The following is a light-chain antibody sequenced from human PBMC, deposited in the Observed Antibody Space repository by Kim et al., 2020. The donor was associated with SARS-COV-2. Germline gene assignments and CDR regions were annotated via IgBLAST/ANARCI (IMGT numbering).Light chain of an antibody. J-gene: IGKJ1*01. CDR3: EQYKMAPRT. CDR1: QSVSSTY. V-gene: IGKV3-20*01. Sequence: EIVLTQSPGTLSLSPGERATLSCRTSQSVSSTYLAWYQQRPGQAPRLLIYGSSSRATGIPDRFSGSGSGTDFTLTISRLEPEDFAVYYCEQYKMAPRTYGQETKGDIK. CDR2: GSS.